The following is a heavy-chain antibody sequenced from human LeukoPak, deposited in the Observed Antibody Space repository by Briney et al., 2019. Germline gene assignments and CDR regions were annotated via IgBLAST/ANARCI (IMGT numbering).Heavy chain of an antibody. CDR2: IYYSGST. D-gene: IGHD4-23*01. CDR1: GGSISSYY. V-gene: IGHV4-59*08. CDR3: AKTSFTTTVVTFFEAFDI. J-gene: IGHJ3*02. Sequence: SETLSLTCTVSGGSISSYYWSWIRQPPGKGLEWIGYIYYSGSTNYNPSLKSRVTISVDTSKNQFSLKLSSVTAADTAVYYCAKTSFTTTVVTFFEAFDIWGQGTMVTVSS.